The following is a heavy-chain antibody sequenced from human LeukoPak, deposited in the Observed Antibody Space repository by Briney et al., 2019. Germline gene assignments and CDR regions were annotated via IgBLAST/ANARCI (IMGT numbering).Heavy chain of an antibody. CDR3: ARGALYYMDV. CDR1: GGSFSSYY. CDR2: ITHSGST. Sequence: SETLSLTCAVYGGSFSSYYCSWIRQPPGKGLEWIGEITHSGSTNYNPSLKSRVTISVDTSKNQFSLKLSSVTAADTAVYYCARGALYYMDVWGKGTTVTISS. V-gene: IGHV4-34*01. J-gene: IGHJ6*03.